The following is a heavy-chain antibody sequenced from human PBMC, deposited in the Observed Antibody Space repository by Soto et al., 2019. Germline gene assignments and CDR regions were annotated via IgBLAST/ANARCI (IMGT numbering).Heavy chain of an antibody. J-gene: IGHJ4*02. V-gene: IGHV3-33*01. CDR1: GFTFSSYG. D-gene: IGHD2-2*03. CDR3: AREGSLGYCSSTSCYYFDY. CDR2: IWYDGSNK. Sequence: QVQLVESGGGVVQPGRSPRLSCAASGFTFSSYGMHWVRQAPGKGLEWVAVIWYDGSNKYYADSVKGRFTISRDNSKNTLYLQMNSLRAEDTAVYYCAREGSLGYCSSTSCYYFDYWGQGTLLTVSS.